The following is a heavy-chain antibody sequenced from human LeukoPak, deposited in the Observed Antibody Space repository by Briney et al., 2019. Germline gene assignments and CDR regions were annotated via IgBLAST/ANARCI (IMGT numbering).Heavy chain of an antibody. V-gene: IGHV3-30*18. D-gene: IGHD5-24*01. CDR1: GSSFKDHN. CDR3: AKDGGRDGYND. Sequence: PGGSLRLSCAASGSSFKDHNMHRVRQAPAKGPEWVAVITYDGGNEYYTDSVKGRFTISRDNSKNTLYLQMNSLRAEDTAVYYCAKDGGRDGYNDWGQGTLVTVSS. J-gene: IGHJ4*02. CDR2: ITYDGGNE.